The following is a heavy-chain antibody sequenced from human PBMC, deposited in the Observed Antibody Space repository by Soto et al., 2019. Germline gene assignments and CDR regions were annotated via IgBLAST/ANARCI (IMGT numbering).Heavy chain of an antibody. CDR1: GYTFTNNV. Sequence: ASVKVSCKASGYTFTNNVINWVRQAPGQGLEWMGWMNPNSGNTGYAQKFQGWVTMTRDTSISTAYMELSRLRSDDTAVYYCARAAACPLDYYYYGMYVWGQGTTVTVSS. CDR3: ARAAACPLDYYYYGMYV. D-gene: IGHD6-6*01. J-gene: IGHJ6*02. CDR2: MNPNSGNT. V-gene: IGHV1-8*01.